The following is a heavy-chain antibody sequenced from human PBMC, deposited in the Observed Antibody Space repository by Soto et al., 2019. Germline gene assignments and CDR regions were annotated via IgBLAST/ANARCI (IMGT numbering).Heavy chain of an antibody. D-gene: IGHD1-7*01. V-gene: IGHV4-34*01. CDR1: GGSFSGYY. Sequence: SETLSLTCAVYGGSFSGYYWSWIRQPPGKGLEWTGEINHSGSTNYNPSLKSRVTMSVDTSKNQFSLKLSSVTAADTAVYYCARGHWNYVVNYWGQGTLVTVSS. J-gene: IGHJ4*02. CDR2: INHSGST. CDR3: ARGHWNYVVNY.